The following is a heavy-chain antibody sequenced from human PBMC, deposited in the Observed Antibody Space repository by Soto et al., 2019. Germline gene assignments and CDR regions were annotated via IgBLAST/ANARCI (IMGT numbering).Heavy chain of an antibody. Sequence: EAQLVESGGGLVKPGGSLRLSCAASGFTFSSYSMNWVRQAPGKGLEWVSSISGSGSLIYYADPVKGRFTISRDNAKNSLYMQMTGLRAEDTAVHYCAREDWGYDYWGQGTLVTVSS. CDR1: GFTFSSYS. CDR2: ISGSGSLI. CDR3: AREDWGYDY. D-gene: IGHD7-27*01. V-gene: IGHV3-21*01. J-gene: IGHJ4*02.